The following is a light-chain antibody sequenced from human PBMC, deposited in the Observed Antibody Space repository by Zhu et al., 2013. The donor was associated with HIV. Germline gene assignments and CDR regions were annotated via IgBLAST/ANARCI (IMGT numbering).Light chain of an antibody. CDR1: ETVSGNF. V-gene: IGKV3D-20*02. CDR3: QQRSNWPFT. J-gene: IGKJ3*01. CDR2: RAS. Sequence: EVVLTQSPGTLSLSPGQTATLSCRASETVSGNFVAWYQQRPGQAPRLLIFRASTRATGIPDRFSGSGSGTHFTLTISSLEPEDFAVYYCQQRSNWPFTFGPGTKVDIK.